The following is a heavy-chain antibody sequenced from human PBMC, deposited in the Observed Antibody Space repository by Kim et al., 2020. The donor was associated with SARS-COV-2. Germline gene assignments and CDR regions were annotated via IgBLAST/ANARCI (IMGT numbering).Heavy chain of an antibody. Sequence: YRGSTNYTPSLKSRVTISLDTSNNQFSLKLSSLTAADTAIYYCARDTNFLYWGQGTLVTVSS. CDR3: ARDTNFLY. CDR2: YRGST. V-gene: IGHV4-59*01. J-gene: IGHJ4*02. D-gene: IGHD1-1*01.